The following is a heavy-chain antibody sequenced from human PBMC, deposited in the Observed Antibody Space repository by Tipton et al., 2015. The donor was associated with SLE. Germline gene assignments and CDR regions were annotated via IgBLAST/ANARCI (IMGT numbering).Heavy chain of an antibody. CDR1: GFTFSSYG. CDR2: IRYDGSDK. J-gene: IGHJ6*02. D-gene: IGHD3-16*01. Sequence: GSLRLSCAASGFTFSSYGMHWVRQAPGKGLEWVAFIRYDGSDKYYADSVKGRFTISRDNSKNTLYLQMNSLRAEDTAVYYCAKGTSATLSYGMDVWGQGTTVTVSS. CDR3: AKGTSATLSYGMDV. V-gene: IGHV3-30*02.